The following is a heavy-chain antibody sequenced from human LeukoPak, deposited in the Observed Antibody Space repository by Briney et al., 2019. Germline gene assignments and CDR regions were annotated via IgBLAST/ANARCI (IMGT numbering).Heavy chain of an antibody. CDR3: ARDQVQGSALGVGY. CDR1: GGSISSGGYY. V-gene: IGHV4-30-2*01. Sequence: SETLSLTCTVSGGSISSGGYYWSWIRQPPGKGLEWIGYIYHSGTTSYNPSLKSRVTISVDTSRNQFSLKLSSVTAADTAVYYCARDQVQGSALGVGYWGQGILVTVSS. CDR2: IYHSGTT. J-gene: IGHJ4*02. D-gene: IGHD3-3*01.